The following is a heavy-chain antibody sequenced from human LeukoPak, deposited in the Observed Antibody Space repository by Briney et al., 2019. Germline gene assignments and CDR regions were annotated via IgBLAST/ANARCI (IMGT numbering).Heavy chain of an antibody. CDR1: GGTFSSYA. V-gene: IGHV1-69*01. J-gene: IGHJ3*02. CDR2: IIPIFGTA. CDR3: ARGNPYCSSTSCWTEAFDI. Sequence: ASVKVSCKASGGTFSSYAISWVRQAPGQGLEWMGGIIPIFGTANYAQKFQGRVTTTADESTSTAYMELSSLRSEDTAVYYCARGNPYCSSTSCWTEAFDIWGQGTMVTVSS. D-gene: IGHD2-2*01.